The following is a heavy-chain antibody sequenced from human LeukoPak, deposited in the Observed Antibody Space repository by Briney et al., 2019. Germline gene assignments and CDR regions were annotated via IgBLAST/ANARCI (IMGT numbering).Heavy chain of an antibody. V-gene: IGHV3-11*01. J-gene: IGHJ3*02. CDR2: ISSSGSTI. CDR3: ARASIVVVRNAFDI. Sequence: GGSPRLSCAASGFTFSDYYMSWIRQAPGKGLEWVSYISSSGSTIYYADSVKGRFTISRDNAKNSLYLQMNSLRAEDTAVYYCARASIVVVRNAFDIWGQGTMVTVSS. CDR1: GFTFSDYY. D-gene: IGHD3-22*01.